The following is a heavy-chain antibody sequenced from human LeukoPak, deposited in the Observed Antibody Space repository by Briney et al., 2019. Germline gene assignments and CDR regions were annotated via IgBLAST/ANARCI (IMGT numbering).Heavy chain of an antibody. Sequence: GGFLRLSCAASGFTFSSYDMHWVRQVTGKGLEWVSGIGTAGDTDSPGSVKGRFSISRENAKNSLYLQMNSLRAGDTAVYYCARGRSPYCSGGSCYSPEFDYWGQGTLVTVSS. CDR1: GFTFSSYD. D-gene: IGHD2-15*01. J-gene: IGHJ4*02. CDR3: ARGRSPYCSGGSCYSPEFDY. CDR2: IGTAGDT. V-gene: IGHV3-13*01.